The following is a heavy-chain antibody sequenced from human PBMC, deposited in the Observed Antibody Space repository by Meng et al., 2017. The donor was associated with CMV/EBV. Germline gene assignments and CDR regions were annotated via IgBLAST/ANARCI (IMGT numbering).Heavy chain of an antibody. CDR1: GWSFSGFY. V-gene: IGHV4-34*01. Sequence: QVELQKWGAGLFKPSQTLSLACAVYGWSFSGFYWSWIRQPPGKGLEWIGEINHSGSTNYNPSLKSRVTISVDSSKNQFSLKLSPVTAADTAVYYCARGGNWFDPWGQGTLVTVSS. CDR2: INHSGST. J-gene: IGHJ5*02. CDR3: ARGGNWFDP.